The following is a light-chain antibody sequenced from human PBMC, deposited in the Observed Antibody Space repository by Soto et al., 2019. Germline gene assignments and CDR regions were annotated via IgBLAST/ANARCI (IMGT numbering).Light chain of an antibody. CDR3: QQRSNWPLT. CDR1: HSVSNY. J-gene: IGKJ4*01. CDR2: DAS. Sequence: EIVLTQSPVTLSLSPGEGATLSCRASHSVSNYLAWYQQRAGQAPRLLIYDASNRATGIPARFSGSGSETDFTLTISSLEPEDFAVYYCQQRSNWPLTFGGGTKVEIK. V-gene: IGKV3-11*01.